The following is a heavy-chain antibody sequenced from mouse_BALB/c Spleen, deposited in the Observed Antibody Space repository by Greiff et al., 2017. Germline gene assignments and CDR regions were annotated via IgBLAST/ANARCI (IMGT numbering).Heavy chain of an antibody. J-gene: IGHJ1*01. D-gene: IGHD2-1*01. CDR2: IWSDGST. V-gene: IGHV2-6-2*01. CDR3: ARHGGNYGYFDV. CDR1: GFSLTSYG. Sequence: VMLVESGPDLVAPSQSLSITCTVSGFSLTSYGVHWVRQPPGKGLEWLVVIWSDGSTTYNSALKSRLSISKDNSKSQVFLKMNSLQTDDTAMYYCARHGGNYGYFDVWGAGTTVTVSS.